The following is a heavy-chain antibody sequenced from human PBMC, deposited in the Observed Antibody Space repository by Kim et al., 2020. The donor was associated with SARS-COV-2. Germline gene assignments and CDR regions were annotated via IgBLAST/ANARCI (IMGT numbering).Heavy chain of an antibody. CDR2: INAGTVNT. D-gene: IGHD6-13*01. CDR3: AAAAGDY. Sequence: ASVKVSCKASGHTFTSFAMHWVRQAPGQRLEWMGWINAGTVNTKYLQKFQGRVTITRVTSASTAYMELSSLRSADTAVHYRAAAAGDYWVQGTLVTVSS. V-gene: IGHV1-3*01. CDR1: GHTFTSFA. J-gene: IGHJ4*02.